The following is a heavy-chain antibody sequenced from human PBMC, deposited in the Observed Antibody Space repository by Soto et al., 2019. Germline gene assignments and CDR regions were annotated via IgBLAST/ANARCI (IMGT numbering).Heavy chain of an antibody. J-gene: IGHJ6*02. Sequence: SETLSLTCAVYGGSFSGYYWSWIRQAPGKGLEWIGEINHSGSTNYNPSLKSRVTIAVDTSKNQFSLKLSSVTAADTAVYYCARVHFLYGSGSYPSYYYYYGMDVWGQGTTVTVSS. CDR1: GGSFSGYY. CDR3: ARVHFLYGSGSYPSYYYYYGMDV. D-gene: IGHD3-10*01. V-gene: IGHV4-34*01. CDR2: INHSGST.